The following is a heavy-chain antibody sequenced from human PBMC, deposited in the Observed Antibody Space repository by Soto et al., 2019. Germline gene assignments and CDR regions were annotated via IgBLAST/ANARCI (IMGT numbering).Heavy chain of an antibody. J-gene: IGHJ4*02. CDR1: GFTFSSYA. D-gene: IGHD3-10*01. Sequence: QVQLVESGGGVVQPGRSLRLSCAASGFTFSSYAMHWVRQAPGKGLEWVAVISYDGSNKYYADSVKGRFTISRDNSKNTLYLQMNSLRAEDTAVYYCAREGYYGSSYYFDYWGQGTLVTVSS. CDR2: ISYDGSNK. V-gene: IGHV3-30-3*01. CDR3: AREGYYGSSYYFDY.